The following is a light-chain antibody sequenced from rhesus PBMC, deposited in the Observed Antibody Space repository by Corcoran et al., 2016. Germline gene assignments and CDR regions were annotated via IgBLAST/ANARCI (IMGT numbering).Light chain of an antibody. CDR1: QGISNW. Sequence: DIQMTQSPSSLSASVGDRVTITCRASQGISNWLAWYQQKPGKAPKLLIYRASNLETGVQSRFSGSGSGTDFTLTISSLQPDVIATYSFQQHVNSPWTFGQGTKVEIQ. V-gene: IGKV1-69*01. CDR3: QQHVNSPWT. CDR2: RAS. J-gene: IGKJ1*01.